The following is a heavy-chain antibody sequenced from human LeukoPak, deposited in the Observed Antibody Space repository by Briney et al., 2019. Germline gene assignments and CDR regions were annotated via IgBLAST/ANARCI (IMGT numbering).Heavy chain of an antibody. CDR3: ARGPSGYHNT. CDR2: ISGTAFST. V-gene: IGHV3-23*01. J-gene: IGHJ4*02. D-gene: IGHD5-12*01. Sequence: GGSLRLSCAASGFTFSSYGMSWVRQAPGKGLEWVSIISGTAFSTYYADSVRGRFTISRDNAKNSLYLQMNSLRAEDTAVYYCARGPSGYHNTGGQGTLVTVSS. CDR1: GFTFSSYG.